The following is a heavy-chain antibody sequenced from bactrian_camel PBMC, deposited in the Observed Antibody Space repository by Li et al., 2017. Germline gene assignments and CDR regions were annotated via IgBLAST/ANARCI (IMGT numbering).Heavy chain of an antibody. V-gene: IGHV3S55*01. CDR2: VGSAGDT. CDR3: AADVSCADMPVFKRLDTVRYDY. D-gene: IGHD4*01. J-gene: IGHJ4*01. Sequence: VQLVESGGGLVQPGGSLRLSCAASGFIFDGSDIAWYRQAPGAACELVSSVGSAGDTYYLGSVKGRFAISKDNAKKTLYLQMNSLKAEDTAMYYCAADVSCADMPVFKRLDTVRYDYWGQGTQVTVS. CDR1: GFIFDGSD.